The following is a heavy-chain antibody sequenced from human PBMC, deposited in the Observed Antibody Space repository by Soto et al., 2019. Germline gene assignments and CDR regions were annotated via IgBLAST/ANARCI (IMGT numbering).Heavy chain of an antibody. CDR3: ARELDTAMVNTDYGMDV. Sequence: GGSLRFSCAASGFTFSSYSMNWVRQAPGKGLGWVSSISSSSSYIYYADSVKGRFTISRDNAKNSLYLQMNSLRAEDTAVYYCARELDTAMVNTDYGMDVWGQGTTVTVSS. V-gene: IGHV3-21*01. CDR2: ISSSSSYI. CDR1: GFTFSSYS. J-gene: IGHJ6*02. D-gene: IGHD5-18*01.